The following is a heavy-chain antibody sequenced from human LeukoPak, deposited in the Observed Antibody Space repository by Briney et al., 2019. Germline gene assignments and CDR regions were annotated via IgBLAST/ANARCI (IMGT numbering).Heavy chain of an antibody. Sequence: PGGSLRLSCAASGFTFSSYAMHWVRQAPGKGLEWVAVISYDGSNKYYADSVKGRFTISRDNSKNALYLQMNSLRAEDTAVYYCARSSGNTAMVGSFDPWGQGTLVTVSS. J-gene: IGHJ5*02. D-gene: IGHD5-18*01. CDR1: GFTFSSYA. CDR3: ARSSGNTAMVGSFDP. CDR2: ISYDGSNK. V-gene: IGHV3-30-3*01.